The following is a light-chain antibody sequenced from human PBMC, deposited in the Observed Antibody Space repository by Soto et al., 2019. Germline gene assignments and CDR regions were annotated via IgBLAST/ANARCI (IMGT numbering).Light chain of an antibody. CDR3: MHALQTPIT. CDR1: QSLLHSNGNTY. CDR2: LIS. V-gene: IGKV2-28*01. J-gene: IGKJ5*01. Sequence: DIVMTQSPLSLPVTPGEPDSISCRSSQSLLHSNGNTYLEWYLQKPGQPPQLLIYLISNRASGVPDRFSGSGSGTDFTLKISRVEAEDVGVYYCMHALQTPITFGQGTRLEIK.